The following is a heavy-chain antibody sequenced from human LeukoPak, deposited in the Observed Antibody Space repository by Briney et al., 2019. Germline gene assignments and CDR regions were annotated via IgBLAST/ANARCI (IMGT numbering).Heavy chain of an antibody. CDR3: ARGRGRVAGTVKINDAFDI. CDR2: INPNSGGT. D-gene: IGHD6-19*01. Sequence: ASVTVSCKASGYTFTGYYMHWVRQAPGQGLEWMGWINPNSGGTNYQGRVTMTRDTSISTAYMELSRLRSDDTAVYYCARGRGRVAGTVKINDAFDIWGQGTMVTVSS. CDR1: GYTFTGYY. J-gene: IGHJ3*02. V-gene: IGHV1-2*02.